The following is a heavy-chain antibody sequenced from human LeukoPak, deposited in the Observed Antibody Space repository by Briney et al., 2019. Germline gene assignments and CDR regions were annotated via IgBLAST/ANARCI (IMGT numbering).Heavy chain of an antibody. J-gene: IGHJ3*02. V-gene: IGHV3-49*04. CDR1: GFTFGDYA. CDR3: TRVGYYDSRGDAFDI. D-gene: IGHD3-22*01. CDR2: IRSKAYGGTT. Sequence: PGGSLRLSCTASGFTFGDYAMSWVRQAPGKGLEWVGFIRSKAYGGTTEYAASVKGRFTISRDDSKSIAYLQMNSLKTEDTAVYYCTRVGYYDSRGDAFDIWGQGTMVTVSS.